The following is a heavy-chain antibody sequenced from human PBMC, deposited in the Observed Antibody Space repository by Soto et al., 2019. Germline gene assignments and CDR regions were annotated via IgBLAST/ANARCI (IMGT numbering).Heavy chain of an antibody. CDR1: GGTFSSYA. V-gene: IGHV1-69*12. J-gene: IGHJ3*02. CDR3: ARGGRDGYAEEAFAI. Sequence: QVQLVQSGAEVKKPGSSVKVSCKASGGTFSSYAISWVRQAPGQGLEWMGGIIPIFGTANYAQKFQGRVTITADESTSTAYMELRSMRSEDTVVYYCARGGRDGYAEEAFAIWGKGTMVTVSS. D-gene: IGHD5-12*01. CDR2: IIPIFGTA.